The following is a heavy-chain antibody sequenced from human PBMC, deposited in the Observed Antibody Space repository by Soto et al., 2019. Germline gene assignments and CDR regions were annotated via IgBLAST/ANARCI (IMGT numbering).Heavy chain of an antibody. Sequence: QVQLQESGPGLVKPSETLSLTCTVSGGSISSYYWSWIRQPPGKGLEWIGYIYYSGSTNYNPSLKSRVTISVDTSKNQCSLKLSSVTAADTAVYYCARLDPGAVAVDYWGQGTLVTVSS. J-gene: IGHJ4*02. V-gene: IGHV4-59*01. D-gene: IGHD6-19*01. CDR1: GGSISSYY. CDR3: ARLDPGAVAVDY. CDR2: IYYSGST.